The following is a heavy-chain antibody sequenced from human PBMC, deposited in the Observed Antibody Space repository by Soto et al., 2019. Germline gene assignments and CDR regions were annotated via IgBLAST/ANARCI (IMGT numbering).Heavy chain of an antibody. J-gene: IGHJ4*02. D-gene: IGHD6-19*01. CDR3: ARDLSVSSGWSKRQFDY. CDR1: GYTFTSYY. Sequence: QVQLVQSGAEVKKPGASVKVSCKASGYTFTSYYMHWVRQAPGQGLEWMGIINPSGGSTSYAQKFQGRVTMTRDTSTSTVYMELSSLRSEDTAVYYCARDLSVSSGWSKRQFDYWGQGTLVTVSS. V-gene: IGHV1-46*03. CDR2: INPSGGST.